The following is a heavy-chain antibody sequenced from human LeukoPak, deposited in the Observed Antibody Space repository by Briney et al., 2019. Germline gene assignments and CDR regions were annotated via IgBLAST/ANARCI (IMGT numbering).Heavy chain of an antibody. V-gene: IGHV4-59*08. Sequence: SETLSLTCTVSGGSISSYYWSWIRQPPGKGLEWIGYIYYSGSTNYNPSLKSRVTISVDASKNQFSLKLSSVAAADTAVYYCARSYDSSGYYFDYWGQGTLVTVSS. CDR1: GGSISSYY. D-gene: IGHD3-22*01. CDR2: IYYSGST. CDR3: ARSYDSSGYYFDY. J-gene: IGHJ4*02.